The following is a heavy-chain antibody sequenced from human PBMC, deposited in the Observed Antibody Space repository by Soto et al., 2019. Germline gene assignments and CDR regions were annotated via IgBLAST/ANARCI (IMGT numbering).Heavy chain of an antibody. CDR1: GGSISSGDYY. D-gene: IGHD1-26*01. CDR3: ASRRSRGRALLFDP. CDR2: IYYSGST. Sequence: QVQLQESGPGLVKPSQTLSLTCTVSGGSISSGDYYWSWIRQPPGKGLEWIGYIYYSGSTYYNPSLKSRVTIXVXTXXTQFSLKLSSVTAADTAVYYCASRRSRGRALLFDPWGQGTLVTVSS. J-gene: IGHJ5*02. V-gene: IGHV4-30-4*01.